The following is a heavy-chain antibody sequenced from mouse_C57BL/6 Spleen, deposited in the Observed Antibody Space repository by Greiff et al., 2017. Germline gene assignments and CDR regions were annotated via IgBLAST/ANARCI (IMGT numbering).Heavy chain of an antibody. CDR1: GYTFTSYW. J-gene: IGHJ2*02. Sequence: QVQLQQPGAELVKPGASVKLSCKASGYTFTSYWMQWVKQRPGQGLEWIGEIDPSDSYTNYNQKFKGKATLTVDTSSSTAYMQLSSLTSEDSAVYYCARDGHGNYFDYWGQGTSLTVSS. D-gene: IGHD2-2*01. V-gene: IGHV1-50*01. CDR3: ARDGHGNYFDY. CDR2: IDPSDSYT.